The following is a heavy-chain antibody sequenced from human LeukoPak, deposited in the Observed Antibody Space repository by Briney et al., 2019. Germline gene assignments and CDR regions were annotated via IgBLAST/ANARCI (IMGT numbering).Heavy chain of an antibody. Sequence: MSGGSLRLSCAASGFTFSDYYMSWIRQAPGKGLEWVSYISSSGSTIYYADSVKGRFTISRDNAKNSLYLQMNSLRAEDTAVYYCARSGDYDFWSGYFYVPYYFDYWGQGTLATVSS. CDR1: GFTFSDYY. J-gene: IGHJ4*02. D-gene: IGHD3-3*01. CDR3: ARSGDYDFWSGYFYVPYYFDY. V-gene: IGHV3-11*01. CDR2: ISSSGSTI.